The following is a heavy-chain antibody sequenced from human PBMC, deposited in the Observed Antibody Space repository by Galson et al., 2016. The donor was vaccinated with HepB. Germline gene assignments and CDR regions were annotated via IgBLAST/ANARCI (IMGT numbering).Heavy chain of an antibody. J-gene: IGHJ4*02. CDR3: TTGAVMITFGGSVDF. CDR1: GFTFSDAW. D-gene: IGHD3-16*01. V-gene: IGHV3-15*01. CDR2: IKSKIDGGTT. Sequence: SLRLSCAASGFTFSDAWVNWVRQAPGKGLEGVGRIKSKIDGGTTDYTAPVKGRFTISRDDSKNAVYLQMNSLKTEDTAIYYCTTGAVMITFGGSVDFWGQGILVTVSS.